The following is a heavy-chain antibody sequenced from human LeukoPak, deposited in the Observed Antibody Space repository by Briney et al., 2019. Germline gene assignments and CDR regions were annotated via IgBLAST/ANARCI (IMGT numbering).Heavy chain of an antibody. CDR1: GFTFSSYA. V-gene: IGHV3-23*01. D-gene: IGHD6-6*01. J-gene: IGHJ4*02. CDR2: ISGSGGST. Sequence: GGSLRLSCVASGFTFSSYAMTWVRQAPGKGLECVSGISGSGGSTYYADSVKGRFTISRDNSKNTLYLQMNSLRAEDTAVYYRAKDAYSSSSPYFDYWGQGTLVTVSS. CDR3: AKDAYSSSSPYFDY.